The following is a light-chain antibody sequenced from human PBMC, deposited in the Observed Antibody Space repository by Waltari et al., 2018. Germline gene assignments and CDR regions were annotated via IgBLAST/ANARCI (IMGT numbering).Light chain of an antibody. Sequence: DSQMTQSPSTLSASVGDRVTITCRASQSISDRLAWSQQKPGTSPTLLIYQASILELGVPSRFGGIVAGTEFTLSISSLQPSDFATYYCQHYNASPWTFGQGPKVEIK. CDR3: QHYNASPWT. J-gene: IGKJ1*01. CDR1: QSISDR. V-gene: IGKV1-5*03. CDR2: QAS.